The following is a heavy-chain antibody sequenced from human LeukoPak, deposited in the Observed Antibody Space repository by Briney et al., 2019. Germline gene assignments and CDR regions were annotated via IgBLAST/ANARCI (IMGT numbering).Heavy chain of an antibody. V-gene: IGHV3-7*01. CDR3: ARELKSGYSGTYYYYYMDV. CDR2: IKQDGSEK. J-gene: IGHJ6*03. Sequence: GGSLRLSCAASGFTFSSYWMSWVRQAPGEGLKWLANIKQDGSEKDYVDSVKGRFTISRHNAKNSLYLQMNSLRAEDTAVYYCARELKSGYSGTYYYYYMDVWGKGTTVTVSS. D-gene: IGHD5-12*01. CDR1: GFTFSSYW.